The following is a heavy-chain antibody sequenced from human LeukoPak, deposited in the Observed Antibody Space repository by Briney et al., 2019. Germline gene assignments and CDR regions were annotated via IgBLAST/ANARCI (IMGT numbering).Heavy chain of an antibody. CDR1: GFTFSSYA. CDR3: AKDSRFDIAVAGTDFDY. CDR2: ISGSGGST. D-gene: IGHD6-19*01. Sequence: GGSLRLPCAASGFTFSSYAMSWARQAPGKGLEWVSAISGSGGSTYYADSVKGRFTISRDNSKNTLYLQMNSLRAEDTAVYYCAKDSRFDIAVAGTDFDYWGQGTLVTVSS. J-gene: IGHJ4*02. V-gene: IGHV3-23*01.